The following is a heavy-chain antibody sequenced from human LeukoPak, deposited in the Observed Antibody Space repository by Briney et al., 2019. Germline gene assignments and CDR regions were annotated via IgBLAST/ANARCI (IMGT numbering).Heavy chain of an antibody. J-gene: IGHJ4*02. D-gene: IGHD5-18*01. CDR2: ISKNLVTM. Sequence: GGSLRLSCAASRFALSDYSVNWVRQAPGKGLEWVSYISKNLVTMYYADSVKGRFAISRDNAKNSVYLQMDSLRAEDTAAYYCARDGGLSYEIDYWGQGTLVTVS. CDR1: RFALSDYS. V-gene: IGHV3-48*01. CDR3: ARDGGLSYEIDY.